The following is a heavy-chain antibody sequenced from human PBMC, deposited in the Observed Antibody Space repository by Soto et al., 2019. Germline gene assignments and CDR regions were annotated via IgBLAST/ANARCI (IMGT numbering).Heavy chain of an antibody. CDR2: IYYSGST. J-gene: IGHJ4*02. Sequence: SETLSLTCTVSGGSISNYYWSWIRQPPGKGLEWIGYIYYSGSTNYNPSLKSRVTISVDTSKNQFSLKLSSVTAADTAVYYCARHRYSYSLYYFDYWVQGTLVT. V-gene: IGHV4-59*08. D-gene: IGHD5-18*01. CDR1: GGSISNYY. CDR3: ARHRYSYSLYYFDY.